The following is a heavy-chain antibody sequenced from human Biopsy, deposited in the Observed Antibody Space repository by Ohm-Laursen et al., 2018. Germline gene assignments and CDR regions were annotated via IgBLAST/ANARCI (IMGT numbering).Heavy chain of an antibody. CDR2: ISPSSTTI. CDR3: ARNVRLEMTDHSGVTTYSRYFAMDA. J-gene: IGHJ6*02. Sequence: SLRFSCTAPGFTFTDYDISWVRHVPGQGLEWLALISPSSTTIYYADSVRGRFFISRDDAKNSVSLEMSSLRADDTALYFCARNVRLEMTDHSGVTTYSRYFAMDAWGRGTTVTVSS. D-gene: IGHD1-1*01. V-gene: IGHV3-11*01. CDR1: GFTFTDYD.